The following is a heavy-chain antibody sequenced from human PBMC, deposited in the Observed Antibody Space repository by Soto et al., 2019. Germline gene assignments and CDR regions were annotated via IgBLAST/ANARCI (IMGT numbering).Heavy chain of an antibody. Sequence: GGSLRLSCAASGFTFSSYAMHWVRQAPGKGLEWVAVISYDGSNKYYADSVKGRFTISRDNSKNTLYLQMNSLRAEDTAVYYCARDSPHFDYWGQGTLVTVSS. CDR1: GFTFSSYA. V-gene: IGHV3-30-3*01. J-gene: IGHJ4*02. CDR2: ISYDGSNK. CDR3: ARDSPHFDY.